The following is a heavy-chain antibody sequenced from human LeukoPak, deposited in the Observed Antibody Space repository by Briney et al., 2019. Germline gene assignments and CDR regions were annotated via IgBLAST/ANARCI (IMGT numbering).Heavy chain of an antibody. CDR2: MYYSGST. CDR1: GVSFSNSDYY. D-gene: IGHD2-8*01. Sequence: PSETLSLTCTISGVSFSNSDYYWGWVRQPPGKGLEWLATMYYSGSTYYNPSPRSRLTLSADTSKNQITLKLSSVTAADTAVYYCARQMYGLLYPDFWGQGTLVAVSS. CDR3: ARQMYGLLYPDF. J-gene: IGHJ4*02. V-gene: IGHV4-39*01.